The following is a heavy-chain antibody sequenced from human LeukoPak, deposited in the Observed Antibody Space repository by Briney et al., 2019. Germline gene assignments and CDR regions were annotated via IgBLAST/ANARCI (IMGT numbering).Heavy chain of an antibody. V-gene: IGHV3-23*01. Sequence: GGSLRLSCAASGFTFSGYAMTWVRQAPGKGLERVSGISGSGGSTYYADSVKGRFTISRDNSKNTLYLQMNSLRAEDTAVYYCAKSTTGSSGYYAVDYCGQGTLVTVSS. D-gene: IGHD3-22*01. CDR3: AKSTTGSSGYYAVDY. J-gene: IGHJ4*02. CDR1: GFTFSGYA. CDR2: ISGSGGST.